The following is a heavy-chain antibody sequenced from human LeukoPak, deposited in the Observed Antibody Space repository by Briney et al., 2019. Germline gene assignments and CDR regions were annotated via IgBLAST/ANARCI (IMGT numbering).Heavy chain of an antibody. J-gene: IGHJ4*02. D-gene: IGHD6-13*01. CDR1: GFTISTNY. V-gene: IGHV3-66*01. CDR3: AKGAWAADGPMGNNFAS. Sequence: GGSLRLSCAASGFTISTNYMGWVRQAPGKGLEWVSVIYSSGSTYYADSVKGRFTISRDNSNNTLTLHMNSLRTEDTSIYFCAKGAWAADGPMGNNFASWGQGSLVTVSS. CDR2: IYSSGST.